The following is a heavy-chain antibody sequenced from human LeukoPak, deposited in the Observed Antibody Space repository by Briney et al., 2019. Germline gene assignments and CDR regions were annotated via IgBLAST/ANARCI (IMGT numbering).Heavy chain of an antibody. J-gene: IGHJ4*02. V-gene: IGHV1-69*04. D-gene: IGHD3-22*01. CDR3: TRGDYYDSSGYKDD. CDR1: GYTFTTYY. CDR2: IIPILGIA. Sequence: GASVKVSCKASGYTFTTYYIHWVRQAPGQGLEWMGRIIPILGIANYAQKFQGRVTITADKSTSTAYMELSSLRSEDTAVYYCTRGDYYDSSGYKDDWGQGTLVTVSS.